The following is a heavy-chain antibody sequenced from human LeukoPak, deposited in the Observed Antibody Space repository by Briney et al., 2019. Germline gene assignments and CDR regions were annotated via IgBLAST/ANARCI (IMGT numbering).Heavy chain of an antibody. CDR3: VGWQQLLFDY. CDR1: GGSISSYY. CDR2: VHYSGNT. Sequence: ASETLSLTCTVSGGSISSYYWSWIRQPPGKGLEWIWYVHYSGNTNYNPSLKSRVATSVDTSKNQFSLKLISVTAADTAVYYCVGWQQLLFDYWGQGTLVTVSS. V-gene: IGHV4-59*01. D-gene: IGHD6-13*01. J-gene: IGHJ4*02.